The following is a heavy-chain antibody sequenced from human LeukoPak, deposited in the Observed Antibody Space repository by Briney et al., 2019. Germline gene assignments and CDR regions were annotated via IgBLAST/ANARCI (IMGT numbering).Heavy chain of an antibody. CDR3: ASYYGSGTGWFDP. V-gene: IGHV4-34*01. CDR1: GGSFSGYY. D-gene: IGHD3-10*01. Sequence: SETLSLTCAVYGGSFSGYYWSWIRQPPGKGLEWIGEINHSGSTNYNPSLKSRVTISVDTSKNQFSLKLSSVTAADTAVYYCASYYGSGTGWFDPWGQGTLVTASS. J-gene: IGHJ5*02. CDR2: INHSGST.